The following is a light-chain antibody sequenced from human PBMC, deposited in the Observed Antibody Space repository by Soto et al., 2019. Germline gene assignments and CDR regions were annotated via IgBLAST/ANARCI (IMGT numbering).Light chain of an antibody. J-gene: IGKJ4*01. Sequence: DVQMTQSQSSLSASVGDRVTITCLTSPGISNSLAWYQQKPGKAPKLLIYAASTLQSGVPSRFSGSGYGTDFTLTISSLQPEDFATYYCQQLNSYPLPFGGGTKVAI. CDR3: QQLNSYPLP. CDR1: PGISNS. V-gene: IGKV1-9*01. CDR2: AAS.